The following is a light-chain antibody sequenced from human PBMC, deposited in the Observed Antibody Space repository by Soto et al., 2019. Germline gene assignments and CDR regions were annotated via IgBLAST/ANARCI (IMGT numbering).Light chain of an antibody. CDR1: QSVTTF. CDR2: DAS. Sequence: PGERATLPCRASQSVTTFLAWYQQKPGQAPRLLIYDASKRATGIPARFSGSGSGTDFTLTISSLEPEDFAVYYCQQRTNWPLTFGGGTKVEIK. J-gene: IGKJ4*01. V-gene: IGKV3-11*01. CDR3: QQRTNWPLT.